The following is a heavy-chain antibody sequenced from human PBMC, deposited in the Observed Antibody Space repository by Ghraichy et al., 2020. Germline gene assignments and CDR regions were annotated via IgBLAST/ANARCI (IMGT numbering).Heavy chain of an antibody. Sequence: SETLSLTCTVSGGSISSYYWSWIRQPPGKGLEWIGYIYYSGSTNYNPSLKSRVTISVDTSKNQFSLKLSSVTAADTAVYYCARATYYYDSSGTNYYSDYWGQGTLVTVSS. CDR2: IYYSGST. CDR1: GGSISSYY. D-gene: IGHD3-22*01. CDR3: ARATYYYDSSGTNYYSDY. J-gene: IGHJ4*02. V-gene: IGHV4-59*01.